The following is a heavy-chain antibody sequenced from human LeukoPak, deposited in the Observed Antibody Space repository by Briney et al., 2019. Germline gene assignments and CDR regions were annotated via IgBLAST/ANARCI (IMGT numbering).Heavy chain of an antibody. V-gene: IGHV4-59*01. J-gene: IGHJ4*02. CDR1: GGSISSYY. Sequence: SETLSLTCTVSGGSISSYYWSWIRQPPGKGLEWIGYIYYSGSTNYNPSLKSRVTISVDTSKNQFSLKLSSVTAADTAVYYCARSDYGDYGGIYWGQGTLVTVSS. CDR3: ARSDYGDYGGIY. CDR2: IYYSGST. D-gene: IGHD4-17*01.